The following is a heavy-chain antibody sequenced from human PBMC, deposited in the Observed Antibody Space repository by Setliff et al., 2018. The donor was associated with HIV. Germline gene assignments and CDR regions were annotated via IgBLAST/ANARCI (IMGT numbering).Heavy chain of an antibody. CDR1: GFIFSKYS. CDR3: AREIRAGNYPPYNYYFYMDV. V-gene: IGHV3-21*01. Sequence: GGSLRLSCAASGFIFSKYSLSWVRQTPGKGLEWVSSLSGSSSYWKYADSVKGRFTISRDNAKNSLYLQMGSLRAEDTAVYYCAREIRAGNYPPYNYYFYMDVWGKGTTVTVSS. J-gene: IGHJ6*03. CDR2: LSGSSSYW. D-gene: IGHD4-4*01.